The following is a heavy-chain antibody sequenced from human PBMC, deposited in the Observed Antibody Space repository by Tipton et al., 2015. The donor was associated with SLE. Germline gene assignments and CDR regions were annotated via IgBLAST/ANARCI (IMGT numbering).Heavy chain of an antibody. CDR3: AKDYYYDSSGYDY. CDR1: GFTFSSYG. V-gene: IGHV3-30*18. J-gene: IGHJ4*02. CDR2: ISYDGSNK. D-gene: IGHD3-22*01. Sequence: RSLRLSCAASGFTFSSYGMHWVRQAPGKGLEWVAVISYDGSNKYYADSVKGRFTISRDNSKNTLYLQMNSLRAEDTAVYYCAKDYYYDSSGYDYWGQGTLVTVSS.